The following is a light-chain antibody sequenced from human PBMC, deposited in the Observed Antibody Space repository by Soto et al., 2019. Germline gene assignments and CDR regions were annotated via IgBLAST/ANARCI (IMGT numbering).Light chain of an antibody. CDR3: QHYTNWPLT. V-gene: IGKV3-15*01. CDR1: HDVSSR. J-gene: IGKJ4*01. CDR2: DAS. Sequence: EIVITQSPVTLSVSPGERATLSCRASHDVSSRLAWYQQKPGQAPRLLIYDASTRATGLPARFSGSGSGTEFTLTISSLQSEDFAVYYCQHYTNWPLTFGGGTKVEIK.